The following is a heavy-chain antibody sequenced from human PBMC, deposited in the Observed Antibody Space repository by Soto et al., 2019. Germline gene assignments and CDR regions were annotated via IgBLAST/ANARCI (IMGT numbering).Heavy chain of an antibody. CDR3: ARVEAVAGLYNYHGLDV. Sequence: QVQLVQSGAEVKKPGSSVKVSCKVSGGTFSNYAIDWVRLAPGHGLEWMGGIVPIFGTTYYTQKFQGRATIIADDSMPTAYLEMSSLRSEDTAIYYCARVEAVAGLYNYHGLDVWGQGTAVTVSS. D-gene: IGHD6-19*01. CDR1: GGTFSNYA. J-gene: IGHJ6*02. CDR2: IVPIFGTT. V-gene: IGHV1-69*12.